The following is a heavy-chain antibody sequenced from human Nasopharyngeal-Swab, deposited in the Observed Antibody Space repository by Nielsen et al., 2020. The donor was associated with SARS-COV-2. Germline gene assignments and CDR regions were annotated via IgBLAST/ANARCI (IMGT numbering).Heavy chain of an antibody. CDR3: ARDYETILPAYGMDV. D-gene: IGHD2-21*01. Sequence: GESLKISCAASGFTFSSHAMSWVRQAPGKGLEWVSSISGSGSNTHYADSVKGRFTISRDNSKNTLYLQMNSLRAEDTAVYYCARDYETILPAYGMDVWGQGTTVTVSS. CDR2: ISGSGSNT. V-gene: IGHV3-23*01. CDR1: GFTFSSHA. J-gene: IGHJ6*02.